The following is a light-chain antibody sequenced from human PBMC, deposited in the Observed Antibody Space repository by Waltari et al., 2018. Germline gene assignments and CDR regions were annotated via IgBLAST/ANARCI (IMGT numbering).Light chain of an antibody. CDR3: QQRSTWPLT. V-gene: IGKV3-11*01. J-gene: IGKJ4*01. CDR1: QNIGRH. CDR2: DAS. Sequence: EIVLTQSPATLSLSPGERATLSCWASQNIGRHLAWYQQRPGQAPSLVIYDASNRATGIPARFSGSGSWTDFTLTISSLEPEDLAVYYCQQRSTWPLTFGGGTKVDIK.